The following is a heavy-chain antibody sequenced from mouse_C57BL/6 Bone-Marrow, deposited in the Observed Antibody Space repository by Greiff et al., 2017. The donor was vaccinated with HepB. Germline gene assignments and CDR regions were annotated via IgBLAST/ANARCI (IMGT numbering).Heavy chain of an antibody. J-gene: IGHJ1*03. V-gene: IGHV6-6*01. CDR1: GFTFSDAW. D-gene: IGHD2-3*01. CDR2: IRNKANNHAT. CDR3: TRAAMRYFDV. Sequence: EVQGVESGGGLVQPGGSMKLSCAASGFTFSDAWMDWVRQSPEKGLEWVAEIRNKANNHATYYAESVKGRFTISRDDSKSSVYLQMNSLRAEDTGIYYCTRAAMRYFDVWGTGTTVTVSS.